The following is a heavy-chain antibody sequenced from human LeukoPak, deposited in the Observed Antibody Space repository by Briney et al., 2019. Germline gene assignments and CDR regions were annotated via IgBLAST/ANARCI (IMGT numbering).Heavy chain of an antibody. CDR2: IYYTGSA. J-gene: IGHJ4*02. D-gene: IGHD5-18*01. Sequence: EPSETLSLTCTVSGGSISSSSYYWAWIRQPPGKGLEWIGSIYYTGSAYYNPSLKSRVTMSVDTSKNQFSLRLSSVTAADTAVYSCARHPERYSYFDYWGQGVLVTVSS. CDR1: GGSISSSSYY. CDR3: ARHPERYSYFDY. V-gene: IGHV4-39*01.